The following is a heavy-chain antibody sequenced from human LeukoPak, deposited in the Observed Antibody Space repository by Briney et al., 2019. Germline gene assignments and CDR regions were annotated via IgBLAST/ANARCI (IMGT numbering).Heavy chain of an antibody. Sequence: SQTLSLTCAVSGGSISSGGYSWSWIRQPPGKGLEWIGYIYHSGSTYYNPSLKSRVTMSVDRSKNQFSLKLSSVTAADTAVYYCARDRPYDHGNAFDIWGQGTMVTVSS. V-gene: IGHV4-30-2*01. J-gene: IGHJ3*02. CDR1: GGSISSGGYS. CDR2: IYHSGST. D-gene: IGHD4-17*01. CDR3: ARDRPYDHGNAFDI.